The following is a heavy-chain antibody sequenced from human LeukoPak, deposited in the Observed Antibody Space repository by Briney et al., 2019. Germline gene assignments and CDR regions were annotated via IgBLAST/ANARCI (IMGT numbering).Heavy chain of an antibody. V-gene: IGHV6-1*01. D-gene: IGHD2-2*01. CDR2: TYYRSKWFN. Sequence: SQTLSLTCAISGDTVSSNSAAWNWIRQSPSRGLEWLGRTYYRSKWFNDYAGSVKSRIIINTDTSRNQFSLQLNSVTPEDTAVYYCARRLTQYDCFDPWGQGILVTVSS. J-gene: IGHJ5*02. CDR1: GDTVSSNSAA. CDR3: ARRLTQYDCFDP.